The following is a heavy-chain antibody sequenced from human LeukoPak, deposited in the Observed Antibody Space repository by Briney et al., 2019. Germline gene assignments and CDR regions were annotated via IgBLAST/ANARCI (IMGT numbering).Heavy chain of an antibody. J-gene: IGHJ4*02. D-gene: IGHD3-10*01. CDR2: MYSGGNT. V-gene: IGHV3-53*01. CDR1: GFTVSSNY. Sequence: GGSLRLSCAASGFTVSSNYMTRVRQAPGKGLEWLSVMYSGGNTYYAASVEGRFTISRDNSKNTVYLQMNSLRAEDTAVYFCARGGPGVFAYWGQGTLVTVSS. CDR3: ARGGPGVFAY.